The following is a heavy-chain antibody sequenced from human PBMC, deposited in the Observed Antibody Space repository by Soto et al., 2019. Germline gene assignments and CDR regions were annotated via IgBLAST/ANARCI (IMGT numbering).Heavy chain of an antibody. D-gene: IGHD6-13*01. V-gene: IGHV3-7*04. Sequence: EVQLVESGGGLVQPGGSLRLSCAASGFTFSSYWMSWVRQAPGKGLEWVANIKQDGSEKYYVDSVKGRFTISRDNAKNSLYLKMNSLRVEDTAVYYCASDLSRSWYNVAWGQGTLVTVSS. J-gene: IGHJ5*02. CDR1: GFTFSSYW. CDR3: ASDLSRSWYNVA. CDR2: IKQDGSEK.